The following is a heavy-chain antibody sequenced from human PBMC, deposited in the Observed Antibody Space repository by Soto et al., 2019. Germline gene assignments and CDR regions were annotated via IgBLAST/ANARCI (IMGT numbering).Heavy chain of an antibody. CDR1: GGTFSSYA. Sequence: QVQLVQSGAEVKKPGSSVKVSCKASGGTFSSYAISWVRQAPGQGREWMGGIIPIFGTANYAQKFQGRVTLSEHDANSTAYMELSSLRSEHTAVYYFARVRIGTTSYYFAYWGQGTLVTVSS. CDR2: IIPIFGTA. J-gene: IGHJ4*02. D-gene: IGHD1-7*01. V-gene: IGHV1-69*12. CDR3: ARVRIGTTSYYFAY.